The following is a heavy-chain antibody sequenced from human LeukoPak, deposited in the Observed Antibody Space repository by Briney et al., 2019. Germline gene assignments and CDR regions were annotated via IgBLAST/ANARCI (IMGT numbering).Heavy chain of an antibody. V-gene: IGHV3-23*01. CDR2: ISGSGGNT. CDR3: AKDGPHFWSGFFD. J-gene: IGHJ4*02. Sequence: PGGSLRLSCAASGFTFSSYAMSWVRQAPGKGPEWVSVISGSGGNTYYADSVKGRFTISRDNSKNTLYLQMNSLRAEDTAVYYCAKDGPHFWSGFFDRGQGTLVTVSS. D-gene: IGHD3-3*02. CDR1: GFTFSSYA.